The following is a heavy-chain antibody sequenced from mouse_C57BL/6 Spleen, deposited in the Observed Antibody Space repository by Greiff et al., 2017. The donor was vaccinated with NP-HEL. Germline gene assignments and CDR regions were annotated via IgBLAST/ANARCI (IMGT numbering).Heavy chain of an antibody. D-gene: IGHD4-1*01. CDR2: IYPRSGNT. V-gene: IGHV1-81*01. J-gene: IGHJ2*01. Sequence: QVQLQQSGAELARPGASVKLSCKASGYTFTSYGISWVKQRTGQGLEWIGEIYPRSGNTYYNEKFKGKATLTADKSSSTAYMELRSLTSEDSAVYFCARINWDGRYFDDWGQGTTLTVSS. CDR1: GYTFTSYG. CDR3: ARINWDGRYFDD.